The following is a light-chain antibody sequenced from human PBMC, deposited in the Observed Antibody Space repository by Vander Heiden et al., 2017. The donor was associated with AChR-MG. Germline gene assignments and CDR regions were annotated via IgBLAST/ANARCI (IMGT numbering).Light chain of an antibody. Sequence: QSVLTQPPSVSGAPGPRVPISRTGSRSNIRAGYDVHWYQQLPGTAPKLLIYGNSNRPSGVPDRFSGSKSGTSASLAITGLQAEDEAAYYCQSYDSSLVWVFGGGTKLTVL. CDR3: QSYDSSLVWV. CDR1: RSNIRAGYD. CDR2: GNS. J-gene: IGLJ3*02. V-gene: IGLV1-40*01.